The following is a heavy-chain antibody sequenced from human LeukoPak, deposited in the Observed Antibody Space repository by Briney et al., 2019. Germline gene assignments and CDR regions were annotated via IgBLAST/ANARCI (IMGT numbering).Heavy chain of an antibody. Sequence: SVKVSCKTSGDSFTTYSISWVRQAPGQGHEWMGDIAPMFEKANYARKFQGRVTMTADQSTSTVYMELSSLESDDTAIYYCAREVIVHHPAFGDWGQGTQVTVSS. CDR1: GDSFTTYS. CDR3: AREVIVHHPAFGD. D-gene: IGHD2-15*01. J-gene: IGHJ1*01. CDR2: IAPMFEKA. V-gene: IGHV1-69*01.